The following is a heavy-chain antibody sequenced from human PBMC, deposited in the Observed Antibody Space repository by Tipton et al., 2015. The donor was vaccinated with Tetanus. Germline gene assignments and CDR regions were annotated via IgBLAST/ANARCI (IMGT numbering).Heavy chain of an antibody. J-gene: IGHJ6*02. V-gene: IGHV1-2*02. CDR1: GYTFTGYY. D-gene: IGHD3-22*01. Sequence: QLVQSGAEVKKPEASVKVSCKASGYTFTGYYIYWVRQAPGQGLEWMGWIDPNSGGTVYAQKFQGRVTMTRDTSISTAYMELRSLRSDDTAVYYCARDRGDYIYYGMDVWGPGTTVTVS. CDR3: ARDRGDYIYYGMDV. CDR2: IDPNSGGT.